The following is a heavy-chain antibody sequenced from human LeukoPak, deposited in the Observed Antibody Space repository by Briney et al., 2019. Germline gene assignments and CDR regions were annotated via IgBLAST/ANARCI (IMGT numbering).Heavy chain of an antibody. J-gene: IGHJ4*02. CDR1: GFTLSSNY. CDR3: ARVGKGHYYDSSGYFFDY. Sequence: GGSLRLSCAASGFTLSSNYMSWVRQAPGKGLEGVSVIYSGGSTYYTDSVKGRFTISRDNSKRTRYLQMNSLRAEDTVVYYCARVGKGHYYDSSGYFFDYWGQGTLVTVSS. V-gene: IGHV3-53*01. CDR2: IYSGGST. D-gene: IGHD3-22*01.